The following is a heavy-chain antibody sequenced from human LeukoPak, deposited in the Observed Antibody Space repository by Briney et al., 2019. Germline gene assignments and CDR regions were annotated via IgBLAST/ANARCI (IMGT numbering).Heavy chain of an antibody. CDR3: ARRDRVASPFDI. D-gene: IGHD5-24*01. Sequence: GSLRLSCAASGFTFSNYAMSWVRQPPGKGLEWIGSIYYSGSTYYNPSLKSRVTISVDTSKNQFPLKLSSVTAADTAVYYCARRDRVASPFDIWGQGAMVTVSS. CDR1: GFTFSNYA. V-gene: IGHV4-39*06. J-gene: IGHJ3*02. CDR2: IYYSGST.